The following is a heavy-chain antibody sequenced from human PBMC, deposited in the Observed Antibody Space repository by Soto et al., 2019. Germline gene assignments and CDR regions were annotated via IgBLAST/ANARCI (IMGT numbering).Heavy chain of an antibody. D-gene: IGHD3-3*01. Sequence: GASVKVSCKASGSTFTTYSMHWGRQTPGHGLEWMGVINPSGGRISYAQKFQGRVTMTRDTSTSTVHMELSNLRSEDTAVYFCGRDGCSAFLPGHSILFFPLAGGGRGPLVPVSS. V-gene: IGHV1-46*01. J-gene: IGHJ4*02. CDR2: INPSGGRI. CDR3: GRDGCSAFLPGHSILFFPLAG. CDR1: GSTFTTYS.